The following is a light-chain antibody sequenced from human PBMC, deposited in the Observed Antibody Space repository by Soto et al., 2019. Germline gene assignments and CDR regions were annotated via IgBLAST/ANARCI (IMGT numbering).Light chain of an antibody. J-gene: IGLJ2*01. CDR2: RNN. V-gene: IGLV1-47*01. CDR1: SSNIGSNY. CDR3: AAWDDSLSGQV. Sequence: QSVLTQPPSASGTPGQRVTISCSGSSSNIGSNYVYWYQQLPGTAPKLLIYRNNHRPSGVPYRFSGSKSGTSASLAISGLRSEDEADYYCAAWDDSLSGQVFGGGTKLTVL.